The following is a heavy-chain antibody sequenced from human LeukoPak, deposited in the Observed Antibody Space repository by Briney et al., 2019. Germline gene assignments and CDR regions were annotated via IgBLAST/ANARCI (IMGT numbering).Heavy chain of an antibody. Sequence: GGSLRLSCAASGFTFSSYGMHWVRQAPGKGLEWVAVISYDGSNKYYADSVKGRFTISRDNSMNTLYLQMNSLRAEDTAVYYCAKDYDFWSGYSLAFDIWGQGTMVTVSS. CDR2: ISYDGSNK. CDR3: AKDYDFWSGYSLAFDI. CDR1: GFTFSSYG. J-gene: IGHJ3*02. V-gene: IGHV3-30*18. D-gene: IGHD3-3*01.